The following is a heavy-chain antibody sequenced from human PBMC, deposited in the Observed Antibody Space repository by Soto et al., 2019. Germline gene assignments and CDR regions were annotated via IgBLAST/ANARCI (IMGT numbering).Heavy chain of an antibody. CDR3: VKGSDHDDTSCNFFES. CDR1: GFIFRSYA. CDR2: ISHDGRRK. V-gene: IGHV3-30*18. Sequence: GGSLRLSCAVSGFIFRSYAMHWVRQAPGKGLEWLTFISHDGRRKFYADSVLGRFTISRDDSKNTLDLEMSSLRPDDTAVYFCVKGSDHDDTSCNFFESWGQGALVTVSS. D-gene: IGHD3-3*01. J-gene: IGHJ4*01.